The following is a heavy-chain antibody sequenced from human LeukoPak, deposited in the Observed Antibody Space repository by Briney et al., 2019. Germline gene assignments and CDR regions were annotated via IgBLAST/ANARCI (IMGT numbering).Heavy chain of an antibody. CDR1: GYTFTGYY. Sequence: GASVKVSCKASGYTFTGYYMHWVRQAPGQGLEWMGWINPNSGGTNYAQKFQGRVTMTRDTSISTAYMELSRLRSDDTAVYYCARGKYETYYYYYYMVVWGKGTTVTVSS. CDR2: INPNSGGT. CDR3: ARGKYETYYYYYYMVV. J-gene: IGHJ6*03. D-gene: IGHD2-2*01. V-gene: IGHV1-2*02.